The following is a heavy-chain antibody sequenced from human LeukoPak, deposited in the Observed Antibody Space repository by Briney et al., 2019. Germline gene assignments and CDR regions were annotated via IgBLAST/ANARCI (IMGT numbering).Heavy chain of an antibody. CDR2: IYSGGST. V-gene: IGHV3-NL1*01. CDR1: GFTFSSYG. J-gene: IGHJ3*02. D-gene: IGHD3-10*01. CDR3: ARPLWFGEDSDAFDI. Sequence: PGGSLRLSCAASGFTFSSYGMHWVRQAPGKGLEWVSVIYSGGSTYYADSVKGRFTISRDNSKNTLYLQMNSLRAEDTAVYYRARPLWFGEDSDAFDIWGQGTMVTVSS.